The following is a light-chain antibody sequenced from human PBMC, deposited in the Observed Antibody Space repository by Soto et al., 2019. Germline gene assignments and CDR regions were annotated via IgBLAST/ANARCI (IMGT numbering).Light chain of an antibody. Sequence: DVPVTQSPSSVSASVGDRVTITCRASQGLVNWLAWYQQKPGKAPKLLIYAASSFQSGVPSRFSGSGFGTEFTLAISSLQPEDFATYYCQQTSSFPLTFGGGTKVEIK. V-gene: IGKV1-12*01. J-gene: IGKJ4*01. CDR3: QQTSSFPLT. CDR1: QGLVNW. CDR2: AAS.